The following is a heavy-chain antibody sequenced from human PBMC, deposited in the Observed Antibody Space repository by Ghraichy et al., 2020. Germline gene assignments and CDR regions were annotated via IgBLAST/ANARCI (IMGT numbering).Heavy chain of an antibody. Sequence: GGSLRLSCAASGFTFSSYAMHWVRQAPGKGLEWVAVISYDGSNKYYADSVKGRFTISRDNSKNTLYLQMNSLRAEDTAVYYCARGNYSYSSSEDAFDIWGQGTMVTVSS. CDR1: GFTFSSYA. D-gene: IGHD6-6*01. CDR2: ISYDGSNK. J-gene: IGHJ3*02. V-gene: IGHV3-30-3*01. CDR3: ARGNYSYSSSEDAFDI.